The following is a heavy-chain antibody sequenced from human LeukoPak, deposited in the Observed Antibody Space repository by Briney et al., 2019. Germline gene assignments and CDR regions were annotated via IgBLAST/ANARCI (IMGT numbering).Heavy chain of an antibody. CDR2: ISWDGGST. V-gene: IGHV3-43*01. CDR3: ASGDVGLPFDY. D-gene: IGHD1-26*01. J-gene: IGHJ4*02. Sequence: GGSLRLSCAASGFTFDDYTMHWVRQAPGKGLEWVSLISWDGGSTYYADSVKGRFTISRDNSKNSLYLQMNSLRTEDTALYYCASGDVGLPFDYWGQGTLVTVSP. CDR1: GFTFDDYT.